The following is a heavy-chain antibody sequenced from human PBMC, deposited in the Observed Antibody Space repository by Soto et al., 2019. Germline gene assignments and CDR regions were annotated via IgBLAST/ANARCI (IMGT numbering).Heavy chain of an antibody. CDR3: ARFWGRNSSSWYRRTYYYYGMDV. CDR1: GGYIRSSRYY. CDR2: IYYSGST. Sequence: SETLSLTYTVSGGYIRSSRYYWGWIRQPPGKGLEWIGSIYYSGSTYYNPSLKSRVTISVDTSKNQFSLKLSSVTAADTAVYYCARFWGRNSSSWYRRTYYYYGMDVRGQGTTVTLSS. V-gene: IGHV4-39*07. D-gene: IGHD6-13*01. J-gene: IGHJ6*02.